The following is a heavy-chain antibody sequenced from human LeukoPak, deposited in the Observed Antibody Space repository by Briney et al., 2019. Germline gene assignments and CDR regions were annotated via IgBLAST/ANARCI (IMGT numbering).Heavy chain of an antibody. CDR3: AKDLRIRAGVPDC. J-gene: IGHJ4*02. V-gene: IGHV3-23*01. D-gene: IGHD2-8*01. CDR1: GFIFSTYA. CDR2: ISSGGGFT. Sequence: PGGSLRLSCPASGFIFSTYAMSWVRQAPGKGLEWVSTISSGGGFTYYADSVKGRFTISRDSSKNTLCLQMNSLRAEDTAVYYCAKDLRIRAGVPDCWGQGTLVTVSS.